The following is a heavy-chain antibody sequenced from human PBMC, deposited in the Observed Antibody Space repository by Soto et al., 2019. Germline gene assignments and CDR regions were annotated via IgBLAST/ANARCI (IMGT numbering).Heavy chain of an antibody. D-gene: IGHD3-10*01. CDR1: GGSISSGGYS. J-gene: IGHJ3*02. V-gene: IGHV4-30-2*01. CDR2: IYHSGST. CDR3: ASALGDAFDI. Sequence: SETLSLTCAVSGGSISSGGYSWSWIRQPPGKGLEWIGYIYHSGSTYYNPSLKSRVTISVDRSKNQFSLKLSSVTAADTAVYYCASALGDAFDIWGQGTTVTVSS.